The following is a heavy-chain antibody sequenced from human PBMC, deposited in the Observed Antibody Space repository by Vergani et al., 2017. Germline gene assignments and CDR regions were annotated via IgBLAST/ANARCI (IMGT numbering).Heavy chain of an antibody. CDR2: INPSGGHT. J-gene: IGHJ4*02. CDR1: GYTFSNYY. Sequence: QVQVVQSGAEVKKSGASVKVSCKTSGYTFSNYYMRWVRQAPGQGLEWMGIINPSGGHTNYAQKFQGRVTMTRDTSTSTVYMELSSLRSEDTAIYYCASGDYGSLTGYRYWGQGTLVTVSA. V-gene: IGHV1-46*03. CDR3: ASGDYGSLTGYRY. D-gene: IGHD3-9*01.